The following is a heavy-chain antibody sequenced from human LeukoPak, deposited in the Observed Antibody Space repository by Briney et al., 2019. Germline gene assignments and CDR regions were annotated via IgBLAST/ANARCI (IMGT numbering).Heavy chain of an antibody. D-gene: IGHD6-25*01. CDR2: INHSGST. V-gene: IGHV4-34*01. J-gene: IGHJ3*02. CDR3: ARGGSGDI. CDR1: GGSFSGYY. Sequence: PSETLSLTCAVYGGSFSGYYWSWIRQPPGKGLEWIGEINHSGSTNYNPSLKSRVTISVDTSKNQFSLKLSSVTAADMAVYYCARGGSGDIWGQGTVVTVSS.